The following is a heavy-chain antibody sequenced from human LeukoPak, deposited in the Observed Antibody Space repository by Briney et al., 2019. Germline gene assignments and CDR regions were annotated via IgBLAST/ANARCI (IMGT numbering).Heavy chain of an antibody. J-gene: IGHJ1*01. CDR3: ARGPAL. CDR1: GFTFTFTTYW. Sequence: GGSLRLSCAASGFTFTFTTYWINWVRQRRWEGLVWVSGVSGDGTKTFYGDSVKGRFTISRDNANSTVYLHMQSLRVEDTAVYYCARGPALWGQGTLVTVSS. V-gene: IGHV3-74*01. D-gene: IGHD1-14*01. CDR2: VSGDGTKT.